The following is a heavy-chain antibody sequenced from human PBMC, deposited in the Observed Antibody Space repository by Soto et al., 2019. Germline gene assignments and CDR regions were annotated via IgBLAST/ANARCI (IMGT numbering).Heavy chain of an antibody. Sequence: ASVKVSCKASGYTFTSYGISWVRQAPGQGLEWMGWISAYNGNTNYAQKLQGRVTMTTDTSTSTAYMELRSLRSDDTAVYYCARDRMYLIAALPMDYWGQGTLVTVSS. V-gene: IGHV1-18*01. J-gene: IGHJ4*02. D-gene: IGHD6-6*01. CDR2: ISAYNGNT. CDR1: GYTFTSYG. CDR3: ARDRMYLIAALPMDY.